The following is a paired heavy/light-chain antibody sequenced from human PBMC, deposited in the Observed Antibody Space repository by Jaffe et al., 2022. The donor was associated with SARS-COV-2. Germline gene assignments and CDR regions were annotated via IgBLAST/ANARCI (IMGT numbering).Heavy chain of an antibody. CDR2: ISYDGSNK. V-gene: IGHV3-30*18. CDR1: GFTFSSYG. D-gene: IGHD2-21*02. Sequence: QVQLVESGGGVVQPGRSLRLSCAASGFTFSSYGMYWVRQAPGKGLEWVAVISYDGSNKYYADSVKGRFTISRDNSKNTLYLQMNSLRAEDTAVFYCAKDRETVVVTANLDLWGRGTLVTVSS. CDR3: AKDRETVVVTANLDL. J-gene: IGHJ2*01.
Light chain of an antibody. V-gene: IGKV1-39*01. CDR2: AAS. J-gene: IGKJ1*01. CDR3: QQSYSTPWT. CDR1: QSITDN. Sequence: DIQMTQSPSSLSASGGDRVTITCRTSQSITDNLNWYQQKPGTAPKLLIYAASSLQSGVPSRFSGRGSGTDFTLTISSLQPEDFATYYCQQSYSTPWTFGQGTRVGIK.